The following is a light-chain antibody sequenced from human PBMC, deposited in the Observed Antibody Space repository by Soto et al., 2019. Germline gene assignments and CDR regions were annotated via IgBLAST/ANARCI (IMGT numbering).Light chain of an antibody. CDR1: PGIRNY. V-gene: IGKV1-9*01. CDR3: QYLNSFPLT. Sequence: QLTQSPSSLSASVGDRVTITCRASPGIRNYLAWYQQKPGKAPNLLIYLASTLQGGVPSRFSGSGSGTDFSLTISSLQPEDVATYYCQYLNSFPLTFGGGTKVELK. CDR2: LAS. J-gene: IGKJ4*01.